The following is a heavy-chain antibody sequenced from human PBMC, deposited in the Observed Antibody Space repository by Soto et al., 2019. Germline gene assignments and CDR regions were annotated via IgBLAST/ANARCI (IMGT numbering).Heavy chain of an antibody. CDR2: IDWDDDK. CDR1: GLSLNSSGMC. D-gene: IGHD6-19*01. V-gene: IGHV2-70*11. CDR3: ARTSWLGPDAFDI. Sequence: GPATKLGKPARTLALTCTFSGLSLNSSGMCVSWIRQPPGKALEWLARIDWDDDKYYSTSLKTRLTISKDTSKNQVVLTMTNMDPVDTATYYCARTSWLGPDAFDIWGQGTMVTVSS. J-gene: IGHJ3*02.